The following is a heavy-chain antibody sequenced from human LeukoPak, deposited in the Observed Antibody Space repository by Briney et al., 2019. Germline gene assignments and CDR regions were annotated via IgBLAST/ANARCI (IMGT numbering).Heavy chain of an antibody. CDR2: IYYSGST. J-gene: IGHJ4*02. D-gene: IGHD5-24*01. CDR3: ARVRDGYPGYFDY. V-gene: IGHV4-30-4*01. CDR1: GDSISTADFY. Sequence: SETLSLTCTVSGDSISTADFYWSSVRQPPGNGLEWIGFIYYSGSTYYNPSLKSRVTVSKDPSKNQFTLKVRSMTAADTAVYYCARVRDGYPGYFDYWGQGTLVSVSS.